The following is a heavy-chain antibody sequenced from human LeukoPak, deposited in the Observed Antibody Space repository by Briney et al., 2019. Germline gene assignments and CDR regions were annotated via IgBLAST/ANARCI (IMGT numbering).Heavy chain of an antibody. D-gene: IGHD3-10*01. CDR1: GFTVSSNY. CDR2: IYSGGST. Sequence: PGGSLRLSCAASGFTVSSNYMSWVRQAPGKGLEWVSVIYSGGSTYYADSVKGRFTISRDNSKNTLYLQMNSLRAEDTAVYYCAREAGSGSYYALGAFDIWGQGTMVTVSS. CDR3: AREAGSGSYYALGAFDI. J-gene: IGHJ3*02. V-gene: IGHV3-53*01.